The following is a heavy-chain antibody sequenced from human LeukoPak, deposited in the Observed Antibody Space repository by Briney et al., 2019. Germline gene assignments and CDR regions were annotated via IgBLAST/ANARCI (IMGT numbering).Heavy chain of an antibody. Sequence: GESLKISCKGSGYSFANQWIGWVRQMPGKGLEWMGIIYPTDSDTRYRPSFQGQVTISVDKSISTAYLQWSSLKASDTAMYYCARQSLEAVALVWGQGTLVTVSS. CDR1: GYSFANQW. CDR3: ARQSLEAVALV. V-gene: IGHV5-51*01. CDR2: IYPTDSDT. J-gene: IGHJ4*02. D-gene: IGHD6-19*01.